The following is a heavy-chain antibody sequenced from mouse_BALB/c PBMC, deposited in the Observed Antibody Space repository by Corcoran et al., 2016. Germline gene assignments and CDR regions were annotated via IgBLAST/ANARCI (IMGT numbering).Heavy chain of an antibody. Sequence: QVQLQQSGPELVKPGASVKISCKVSGYTFTRYYIHWVKQRPGQGLEWIGYIYPRDGSTNYNEKFKGKDTLTADTSSSTAYMQLSSLTSEDSAVYFCARSGRYDDFDYWGQGTTLTVSS. CDR2: IYPRDGST. V-gene: IGHV1S12*01. D-gene: IGHD2-14*01. J-gene: IGHJ2*01. CDR1: GYTFTRYY. CDR3: ARSGRYDDFDY.